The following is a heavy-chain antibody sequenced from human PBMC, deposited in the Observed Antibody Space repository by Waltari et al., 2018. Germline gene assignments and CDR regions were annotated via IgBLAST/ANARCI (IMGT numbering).Heavy chain of an antibody. CDR2: INWKGDKV. V-gene: IGHV3-20*04. D-gene: IGHD3-22*01. CDR3: ARGGDSSWPR. Sequence: VESGGGVIRPGGCRGLSCEASGFTFDDYGRRWVRQGPGKGLEWIAGINWKGDKVAYGDAVRGRFIISRDNAKNLLYLQMNTVGLDDTALYYCARGGDSSWPRWGQGTLVTVSA. J-gene: IGHJ4*02. CDR1: GFTFDDYG.